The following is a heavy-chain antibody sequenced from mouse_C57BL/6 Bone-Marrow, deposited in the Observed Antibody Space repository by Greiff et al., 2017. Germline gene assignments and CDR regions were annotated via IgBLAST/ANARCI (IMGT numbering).Heavy chain of an antibody. CDR2: ISSGGSYT. J-gene: IGHJ3*01. CDR1: GFTFSSYG. D-gene: IGHD2-2*01. CDR3: FLSTMVTTRGFAY. V-gene: IGHV5-6*01. Sequence: EVHLVESGGDLVKPGGSLKLSCAASGFTFSSYGMSWVRQTPDKRLEWVATISSGGSYTYYPDSVKGRITISRDNAKNTLYLQMSSLKSEDTAMYDCFLSTMVTTRGFAYWGQGTLVTVSA.